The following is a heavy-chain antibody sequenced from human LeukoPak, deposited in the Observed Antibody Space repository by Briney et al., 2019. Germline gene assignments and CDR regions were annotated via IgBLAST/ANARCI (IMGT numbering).Heavy chain of an antibody. Sequence: PSETLSLTCTVSGGSISPYYWNWIRKPPGKGLEWIGHILYSGSTTYNPSLKSRVTISIDKSKNQFSLNLTSVTAADTAVYYCARVKMSRDNVYYYYYLDVWGKGTTVTVSS. V-gene: IGHV4-59*01. D-gene: IGHD1-1*01. CDR1: GGSISPYY. CDR3: ARVKMSRDNVYYYYYLDV. J-gene: IGHJ6*03. CDR2: ILYSGST.